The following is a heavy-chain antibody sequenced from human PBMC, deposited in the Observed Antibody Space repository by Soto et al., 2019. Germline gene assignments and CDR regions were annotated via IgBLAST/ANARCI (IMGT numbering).Heavy chain of an antibody. CDR2: ISGSGGST. CDR3: AKVLLLTYYYDSSGPEGAFDI. CDR1: GFTFSSYA. V-gene: IGHV3-23*01. D-gene: IGHD3-22*01. Sequence: GGSLRLSCAASGFTFSSYAMIWVRQAPGKGLEWVSAISGSGGSTYYADSVKGRFTISRDNSKNTLYLQMNSLRAEDTAVYYCAKVLLLTYYYDSSGPEGAFDIWGQGTMVTVSS. J-gene: IGHJ3*02.